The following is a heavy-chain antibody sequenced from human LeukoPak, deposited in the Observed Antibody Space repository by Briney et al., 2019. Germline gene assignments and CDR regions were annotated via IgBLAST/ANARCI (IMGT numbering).Heavy chain of an antibody. CDR1: GFTFDDYA. Sequence: PGRSLRLSCAASGFTFDDYAMHWVRQVPGKGLDWVSGISWNGGGIGYADSVKGRFTISRDNAKKSLYLQMNSLRAEDTALYYCAKGTITGYSSSWSDYWGQGTLVTVSS. D-gene: IGHD6-13*01. V-gene: IGHV3-9*01. CDR3: AKGTITGYSSSWSDY. J-gene: IGHJ4*02. CDR2: ISWNGGGI.